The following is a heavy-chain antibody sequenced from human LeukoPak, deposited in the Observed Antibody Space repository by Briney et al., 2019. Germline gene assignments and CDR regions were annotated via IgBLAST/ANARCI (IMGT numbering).Heavy chain of an antibody. CDR2: ISGSGGST. J-gene: IGHJ4*02. D-gene: IGHD3-22*01. V-gene: IGHV3-23*01. CDR1: GFTFSSYA. CDR3: AKGIHSTGYYPFDY. Sequence: PGGTLRLSCGASGFTFSSYAMSWVRQAPGKGLEWVSAISGSGGSTYYADSVKGRFTISRDTSKSTLYLQLNSLRAEDTAIYYCAKGIHSTGYYPFDYWGQGTLVTVSS.